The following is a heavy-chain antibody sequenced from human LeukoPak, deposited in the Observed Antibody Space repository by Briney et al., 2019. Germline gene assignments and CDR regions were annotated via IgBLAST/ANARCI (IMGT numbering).Heavy chain of an antibody. CDR2: ISSSSSYI. CDR1: GFTFSSYS. V-gene: IGHV3-21*01. D-gene: IGHD6-6*01. Sequence: GGSLRLSCAASGFTFSSYSMNWVRQAPGKGLEWVSSISSSSSYIHYADSVKGRFTISRDNAKNSLYLQMNSLRAEDTAVYYCARGGPLHSSSPYYSDYWGQGTLVTASS. CDR3: ARGGPLHSSSPYYSDY. J-gene: IGHJ4*02.